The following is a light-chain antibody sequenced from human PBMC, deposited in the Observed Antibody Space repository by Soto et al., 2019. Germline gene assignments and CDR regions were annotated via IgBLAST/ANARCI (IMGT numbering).Light chain of an antibody. Sequence: DIQMTQSPSTLSSSVVDRVTITCRASQSISSWLAWYQQKPGKAPKLLIYDASNLESGVPSRFSGSGSGTEFTLTISSLQPDDFATYYCQQYNSYPITFGQGTRLEI. CDR2: DAS. J-gene: IGKJ5*01. CDR3: QQYNSYPIT. CDR1: QSISSW. V-gene: IGKV1-5*01.